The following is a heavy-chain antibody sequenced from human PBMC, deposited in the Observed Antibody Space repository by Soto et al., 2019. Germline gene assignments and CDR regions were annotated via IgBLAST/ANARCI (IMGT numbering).Heavy chain of an antibody. V-gene: IGHV4-30-2*01. CDR2: IYHSGST. J-gene: IGHJ6*02. Sequence: PSETLSLTCAVSGGSISSGGYSWSWIRQPPGKGLEWIGYIYHSGSTYYNPSLKSRVTISVDTSKNQFSLKLSSVTAADTAVYYCARGVWFGELSPLPYYYGMDVWGQGTTVTVSS. CDR1: GGSISSGGYS. CDR3: ARGVWFGELSPLPYYYGMDV. D-gene: IGHD3-10*01.